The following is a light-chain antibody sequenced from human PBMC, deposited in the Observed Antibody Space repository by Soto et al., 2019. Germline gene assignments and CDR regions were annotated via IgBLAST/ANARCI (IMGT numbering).Light chain of an antibody. Sequence: DVHMTQSPSTLSASVGDRVTITCRASESIATWLAWYQQKPGQAPKLLIYDASRLESGVPSRFSGGGSGTEFTLTISGLQPEDFATYYCHQYNSYFGPGTTLEI. CDR1: ESIATW. CDR2: DAS. J-gene: IGKJ2*01. CDR3: HQYNSY. V-gene: IGKV1-5*01.